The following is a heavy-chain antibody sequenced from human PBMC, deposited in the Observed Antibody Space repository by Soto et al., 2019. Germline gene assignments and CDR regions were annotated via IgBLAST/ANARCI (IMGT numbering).Heavy chain of an antibody. CDR1: GGTFSTNG. V-gene: IGHV1-69*12. Sequence: QVQLVQSGAEVKKPGSSVKVSCKVSGGTFSTNGISWVRQAPGKGLEWMGAIVPIFDKANYAQKFTGRLTIPADQSTGTASMELSSLAYEDTALSFCTREGRGGNFGHWGQGTLVTVSS. D-gene: IGHD2-15*01. J-gene: IGHJ4*02. CDR2: IVPIFDKA. CDR3: TREGRGGNFGH.